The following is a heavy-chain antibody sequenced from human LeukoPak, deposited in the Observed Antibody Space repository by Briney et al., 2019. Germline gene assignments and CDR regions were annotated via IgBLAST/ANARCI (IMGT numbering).Heavy chain of an antibody. V-gene: IGHV1-2*02. J-gene: IGHJ5*02. CDR3: ARGFRLSAIEDWFDP. CDR2: ITPNSGGT. Sequence: GASVKVPCKASGYTFTAYYMHWVRLAPGQGLEWMGWITPNSGGTKYAQRFQGRVTMTRDTSISTAYMELSGLRSDDTAVYYCARGFRLSAIEDWFDPWGQGTLVTVSS. D-gene: IGHD2-2*02. CDR1: GYTFTAYY.